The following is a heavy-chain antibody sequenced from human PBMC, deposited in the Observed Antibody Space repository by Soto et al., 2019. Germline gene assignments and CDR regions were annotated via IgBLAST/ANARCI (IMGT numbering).Heavy chain of an antibody. Sequence: GASVKVSCKASGGTFSSYAISWVRQAPGQGLEWMGGIIPIFGTANYAQKFQGRVTITADESTSTAYMELSSLRSEDTAVYYCASKRLTYGSFYYGMDVWGQGTTVTVSS. D-gene: IGHD3-10*01. CDR3: ASKRLTYGSFYYGMDV. CDR1: GGTFSSYA. V-gene: IGHV1-69*13. J-gene: IGHJ6*02. CDR2: IIPIFGTA.